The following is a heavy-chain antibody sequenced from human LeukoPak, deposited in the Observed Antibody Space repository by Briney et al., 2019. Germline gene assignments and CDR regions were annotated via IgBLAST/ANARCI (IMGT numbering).Heavy chain of an antibody. CDR1: GWSFSGCY. V-gene: IGHV4-34*01. CDR3: VRAMGPNFDY. D-gene: IGHD5-18*01. CDR2: INHSGST. J-gene: IGHJ4*02. Sequence: SETLSLTCAVYGWSFSGCYWSWIRQPPGKGLEWIGEINHSGSTNYNPSLKSRVTISVDTSKNQFSLKLSSVTAADTAVHYCVRAMGPNFDYWGQGTLVTVSS.